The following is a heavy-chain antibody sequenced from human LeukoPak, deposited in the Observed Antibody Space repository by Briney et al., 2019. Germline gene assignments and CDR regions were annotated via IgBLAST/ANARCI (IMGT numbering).Heavy chain of an antibody. J-gene: IGHJ4*02. CDR3: ARDTRSSSLRYYFDY. V-gene: IGHV3-30-3*01. D-gene: IGHD6-13*01. CDR2: ISYDGSNK. CDR1: GFTFSSYA. Sequence: PGGSLRLSCAASGFTFSSYAMHWVRQAPGKGLEWVAVISYDGSNKYYADSVKGRFTISRDNSKNTPYLQMNSLRAEDTAVYYCARDTRSSSLRYYFDYWGQGTLVTVSS.